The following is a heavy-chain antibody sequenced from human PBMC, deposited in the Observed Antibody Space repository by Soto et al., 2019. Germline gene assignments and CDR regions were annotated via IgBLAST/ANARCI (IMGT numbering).Heavy chain of an antibody. CDR2: ISSTTNYI. CDR3: ARESEDLTANFDY. J-gene: IGHJ4*02. V-gene: IGHV3-21*06. Sequence: EVQLVESGGGQVKPGGSLRLSCAASGFTFTRYSMNWVRQAPGKGLEWVSSISSTTNYIYYGDSMKGRLTISRDNAKNSLYLKMNSLRAEDTAVYYCARESEDLTANFDYWGQGTLVTVSS. CDR1: GFTFTRYS.